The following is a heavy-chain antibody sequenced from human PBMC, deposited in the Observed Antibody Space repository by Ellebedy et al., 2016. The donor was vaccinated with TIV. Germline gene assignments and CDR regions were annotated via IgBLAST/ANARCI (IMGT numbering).Heavy chain of an antibody. Sequence: PGGSLRLSCAASGFTFSSYGMHWVRQAPGKGLEWVAVLSNDGTNKYYADSVKGRFTISRDNSENTLSLQMNSLRPEDTAVYYCAKASKSFVSGSYWGDYFDYWGLGTLVTVSS. D-gene: IGHD3-10*01. CDR1: GFTFSSYG. V-gene: IGHV3-30*18. CDR3: AKASKSFVSGSYWGDYFDY. J-gene: IGHJ4*02. CDR2: LSNDGTNK.